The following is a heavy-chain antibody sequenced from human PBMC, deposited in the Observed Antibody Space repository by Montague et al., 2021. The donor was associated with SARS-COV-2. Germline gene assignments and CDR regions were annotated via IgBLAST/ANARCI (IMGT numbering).Heavy chain of an antibody. CDR1: GFTFSSYG. V-gene: IGHV3-33*01. CDR3: ARVASYYYGMDV. Sequence: SLRLSCAASGFTFSSYGMHWVRQAPGKGLEWVAVIWYDGSNKYYADSVKGRFTISRDNSKHTLYLQMNSLRAEDTAVYYCARVASYYYGMDVWGQGTTVTVSS. J-gene: IGHJ6*02. CDR2: IWYDGSNK.